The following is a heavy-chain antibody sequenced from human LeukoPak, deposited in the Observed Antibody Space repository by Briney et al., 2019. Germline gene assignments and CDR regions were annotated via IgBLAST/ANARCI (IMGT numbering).Heavy chain of an antibody. CDR3: ARDSVSGSYSFFDY. CDR2: IRSDGSNG. CDR1: GFTFSSYA. D-gene: IGHD1-26*01. J-gene: IGHJ4*02. Sequence: GGSLRLSCAASGFTFSSYAMHWVRQAPGKGLEWVAFIRSDGSNGYYADSVKGRFTISRDNSKNTLYLQMNSLRAEDTAVYYCARDSVSGSYSFFDYWGQGTLVTVSS. V-gene: IGHV3-30*14.